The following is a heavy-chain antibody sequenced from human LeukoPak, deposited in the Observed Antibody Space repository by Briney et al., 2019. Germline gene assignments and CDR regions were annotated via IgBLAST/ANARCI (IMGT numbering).Heavy chain of an antibody. D-gene: IGHD2-15*01. CDR1: GFTFSSYA. J-gene: IGHJ4*02. V-gene: IGHV3-23*01. Sequence: GGSLRLSCAASGFTFSSYAMSWVRQAPGKGLEWVSAISGSGGSTYYADSVKGRFTISRDNSKNTLYLQMNSLRAEDTAVYYCAKDQIYCSGGSCYGYYWGQGTLVTVSS. CDR3: AKDQIYCSGGSCYGYY. CDR2: ISGSGGST.